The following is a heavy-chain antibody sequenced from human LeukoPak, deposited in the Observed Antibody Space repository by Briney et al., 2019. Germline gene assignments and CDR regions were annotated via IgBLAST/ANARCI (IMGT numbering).Heavy chain of an antibody. CDR3: ARWGTGVLPALFDY. D-gene: IGHD2-2*01. V-gene: IGHV4-59*01. Sequence: SETLSLTCTVSGGSISSYYWTWVRQPPGKGLEWIGYIYYSGSTTYNASLKSRVTISVDTSKNQFSLKLTSVTAADTAVYYCARWGTGVLPALFDYWGQGTLVTVSS. CDR2: IYYSGST. CDR1: GGSISSYY. J-gene: IGHJ4*02.